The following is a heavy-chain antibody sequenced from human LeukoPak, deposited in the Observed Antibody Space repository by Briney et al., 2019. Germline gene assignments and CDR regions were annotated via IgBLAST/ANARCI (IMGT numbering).Heavy chain of an antibody. J-gene: IGHJ4*02. CDR3: ARYYFGSGNYRTFDR. D-gene: IGHD3-10*01. CDR2: ISNTGVT. CDR1: GFILSDFT. Sequence: GGSLRLSCAASGFILSDFTMNWVRQAPRKRLEWVSTISNTGVTHYADSVKGRFTISRDSAKNSQYLQIYSLRDEDTAVYYCARYYFGSGNYRTFDRWGQGTLVIVSS. V-gene: IGHV3-69-1*01.